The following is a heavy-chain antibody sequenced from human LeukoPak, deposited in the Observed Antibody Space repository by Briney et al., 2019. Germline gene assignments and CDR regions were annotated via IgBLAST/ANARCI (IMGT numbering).Heavy chain of an antibody. V-gene: IGHV4-59*08. CDR2: ISDSGSA. CDR1: GGSIRSYY. J-gene: IGHJ4*02. CDR3: ARHSGIGLDS. Sequence: PSETLSLTCTVSGGSIRSYYWSWIRQPPGKGLEWIGYISDSGSANYNPSLESRVTTSVDTSKNQFSLKLNSVTAADTAIYYCARHSGIGLDSWGQGTLVAVSS. D-gene: IGHD3-10*01.